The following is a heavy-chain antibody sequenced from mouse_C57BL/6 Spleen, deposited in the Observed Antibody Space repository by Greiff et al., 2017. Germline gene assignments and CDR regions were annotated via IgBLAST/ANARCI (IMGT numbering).Heavy chain of an antibody. CDR1: GFTFSDYG. Sequence: EVHLVESGGGLVKPGGSLKLSCAASGFTFSDYGMHWVRQAPEKGLEWVAYISSGSSTIYYADNAKNTLFLQMTSLRSEDTAMYYCARKLGGYFDVWGTGTTVTVSS. CDR3: ARKLGGYFDV. V-gene: IGHV5-17*01. CDR2: ISSGSSTI. J-gene: IGHJ1*03. D-gene: IGHD4-1*01.